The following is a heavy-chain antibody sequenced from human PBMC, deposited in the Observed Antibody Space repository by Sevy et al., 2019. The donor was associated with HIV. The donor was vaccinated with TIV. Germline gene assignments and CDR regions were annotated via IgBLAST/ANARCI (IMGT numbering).Heavy chain of an antibody. D-gene: IGHD3-10*01. J-gene: IGHJ4*02. V-gene: IGHV4-30-2*01. CDR1: GGSISSGGYS. CDR3: ARGAMVRGVTIFDY. Sequence: SETLCLTCAVSGGSISSGGYSWSWTRQPPGKGLEWIGYIYHSGSTYYNPSLKSRVTISVDRSKNQFSLKLSSVTAADTAVYYCARGAMVRGVTIFDYWGQGTLVTVSS. CDR2: IYHSGST.